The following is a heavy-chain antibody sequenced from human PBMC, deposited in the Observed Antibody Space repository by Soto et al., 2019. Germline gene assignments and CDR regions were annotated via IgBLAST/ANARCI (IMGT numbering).Heavy chain of an antibody. CDR1: GGTFSSYT. CDR2: IIPILGIA. V-gene: IGHV1-69*08. D-gene: IGHD3-10*01. CDR3: AREGIYYGSGSSPHAY. Sequence: QVQLVQSGAEVKKPGSSVKVSCKASGGTFSSYTISWVRQAPGQGLEWMGRIIPILGIANYAQKFQGRVTITADKSTSTAYMELSSLRSEDTAVYCCAREGIYYGSGSSPHAYWGQGTLVTVSS. J-gene: IGHJ4*02.